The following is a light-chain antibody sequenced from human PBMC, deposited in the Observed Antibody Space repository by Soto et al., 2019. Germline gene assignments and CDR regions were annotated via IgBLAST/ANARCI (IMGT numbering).Light chain of an antibody. CDR2: DNI. CDR3: AAWGDNLNGWV. CDR1: SSNIGNNA. V-gene: IGLV1-44*01. Sequence: QLVLTQPPSASGTPGQRVTISCSGSSSNIGNNAVNWYQQFPGTAPKLLIYDNIQRPLGVPDRFSGSKSGTSASLAISGLQSEDEADYYCAAWGDNLNGWVFGGGTQLTVL. J-gene: IGLJ3*02.